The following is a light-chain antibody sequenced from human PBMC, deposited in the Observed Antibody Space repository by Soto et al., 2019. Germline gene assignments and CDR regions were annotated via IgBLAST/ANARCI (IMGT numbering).Light chain of an antibody. J-gene: IGLJ2*01. CDR2: EVN. V-gene: IGLV2-8*01. Sequence: QSVLTQPPSASGSPGQSVTIACTGTSSDVGGYKYVSWYKQHPGKAPKLMIYEVNKRPSGVPDRFSGSKSGHTASLTVSGLQADDEADYFCSSYAGRNIVLFGGGTKLTVL. CDR3: SSYAGRNIVL. CDR1: SSDVGGYKY.